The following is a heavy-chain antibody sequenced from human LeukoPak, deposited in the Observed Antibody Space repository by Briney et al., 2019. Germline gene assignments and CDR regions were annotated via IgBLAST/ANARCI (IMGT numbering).Heavy chain of an antibody. CDR2: IYYSGST. CDR1: GGSISSYY. V-gene: IGHV4-59*01. D-gene: IGHD5-12*01. J-gene: IGHJ4*02. Sequence: SETLSLTCTVSGGSISSYYWSWIRQPPGKGLEWIGYIYYSGSTNYNPSHKSRVTISVDTSKNQFSLKLSSVTAADTAVYYCAKDPEEWLRPHTMLADYWGQGTLVTVSS. CDR3: AKDPEEWLRPHTMLADY.